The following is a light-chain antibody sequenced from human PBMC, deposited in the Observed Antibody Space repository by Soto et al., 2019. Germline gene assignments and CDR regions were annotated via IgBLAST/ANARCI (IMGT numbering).Light chain of an antibody. CDR1: QSVSSSY. V-gene: IGKV3-20*01. CDR3: QQYGSSPGFT. Sequence: EIVVTQSPGTLSLSPWERATLSCRASQSVSSSYLAWYQQKPGQAPRLLIYGASSRATGIPDRFSGSGSGTDFTLTISRLEHADVAVYYCQQYGSSPGFTFGPGTKVDIK. J-gene: IGKJ3*01. CDR2: GAS.